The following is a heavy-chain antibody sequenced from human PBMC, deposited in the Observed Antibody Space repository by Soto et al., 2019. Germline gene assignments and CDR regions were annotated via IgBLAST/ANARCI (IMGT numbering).Heavy chain of an antibody. D-gene: IGHD1-26*01. CDR2: INAGNGNT. V-gene: IGHV1-3*01. J-gene: IGHJ6*02. Sequence: ASVKVSCKASGYTFTSYAMHWVRQAPGQRLEWMGWINAGNGNTKYSQKFQGRVTITRDTSASTAYMELSSLRSEDTAVYCCARGPGSGSYYYYYYYGVDVWGQGTTVTVSS. CDR1: GYTFTSYA. CDR3: ARGPGSGSYYYYYYYGVDV.